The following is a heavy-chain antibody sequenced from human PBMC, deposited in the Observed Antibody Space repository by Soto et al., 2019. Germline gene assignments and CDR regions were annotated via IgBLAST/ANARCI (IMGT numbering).Heavy chain of an antibody. V-gene: IGHV1-18*01. Sequence: GASVKVSCKASGYTFTSYGISWVRQAPGQGLEWMGWISAYNGNTNYAQKLQGRVTMTTDTSTSTAYMELRSLRSDDTAVYYCARDSYDFWSGYYKVSGPGYWGQGTLVTVSS. CDR2: ISAYNGNT. J-gene: IGHJ4*02. CDR3: ARDSYDFWSGYYKVSGPGY. D-gene: IGHD3-3*01. CDR1: GYTFTSYG.